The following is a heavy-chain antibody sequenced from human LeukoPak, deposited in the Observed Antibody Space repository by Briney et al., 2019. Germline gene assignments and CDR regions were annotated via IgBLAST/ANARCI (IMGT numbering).Heavy chain of an antibody. V-gene: IGHV4-34*01. Sequence: PSETLSLTHAVYGGSFSGYYWSWLRQPPGKGLEWIGEINHSGSTNYNPSLKSRVTISVDTSKNQFSLKLSSVTAADTPVYYCASSFYTSGSSYFDYWGQGTQVTVSA. J-gene: IGHJ4*02. CDR2: INHSGST. D-gene: IGHD3-10*01. CDR3: ASSFYTSGSSYFDY. CDR1: GGSFSGYY.